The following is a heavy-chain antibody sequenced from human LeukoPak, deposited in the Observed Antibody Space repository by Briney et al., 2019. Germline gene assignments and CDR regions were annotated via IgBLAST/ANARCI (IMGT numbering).Heavy chain of an antibody. J-gene: IGHJ4*02. CDR2: IMDNGGRT. Sequence: GESLRLSCAASGFSFTTYPMSWVRQPPGKGLEWVSVIMDNGGRTFYADSVKGRFTISRDNSKNTLYLQMNGLSAEDSAIYYCARLWRGSYPRFFDFWGQGALVTVS. V-gene: IGHV3-23*01. CDR3: ARLWRGSYPRFFDF. D-gene: IGHD4/OR15-4a*01. CDR1: GFSFTTYP.